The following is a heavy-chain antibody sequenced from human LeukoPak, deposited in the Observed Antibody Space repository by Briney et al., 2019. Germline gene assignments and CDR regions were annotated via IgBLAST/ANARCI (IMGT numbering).Heavy chain of an antibody. V-gene: IGHV3-23*01. CDR3: ANRAPIAVAGNY. D-gene: IGHD6-19*01. CDR2: ISGSGGST. J-gene: IGHJ4*02. Sequence: PGGSLRLSCAASGFTFSSYAMSWVRQAPGKGLEWVSAISGSGGSTYYADSVKGPFTISRDNSKNTLDLQMNSLRAEDTAVYYCANRAPIAVAGNYWGQGTLVTVSS. CDR1: GFTFSSYA.